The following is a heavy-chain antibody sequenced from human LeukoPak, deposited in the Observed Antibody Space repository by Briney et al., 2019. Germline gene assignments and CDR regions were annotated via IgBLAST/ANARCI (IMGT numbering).Heavy chain of an antibody. CDR1: GFTFSSYW. V-gene: IGHV3-74*01. CDR3: ARGGIQVSGIDEFDY. J-gene: IGHJ4*02. Sequence: GGSLRLSCAASGFTFSSYWMHWVRQAPGKGLVWVSRINSDGSSTSYADSVKGRFTISRDNAKNTLYLQMNSLRAEDTAVYYCARGGIQVSGIDEFDYWGQGTLVTVPS. CDR2: INSDGSST. D-gene: IGHD6-19*01.